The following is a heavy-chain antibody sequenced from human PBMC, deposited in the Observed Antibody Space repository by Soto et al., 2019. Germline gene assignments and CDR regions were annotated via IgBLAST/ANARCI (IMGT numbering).Heavy chain of an antibody. J-gene: IGHJ4*02. Sequence: GGSLRLSCAASGFTFSSYAMSWVRQAPGKGLEWVSAISGSGGSTYYADSVKGRFTISRDNSKNTLYLQMNSLRAEDTAVYYCAKSRYKAAAGSQTPGYWGQGTLVTVS. V-gene: IGHV3-23*01. CDR2: ISGSGGST. CDR3: AKSRYKAAAGSQTPGY. D-gene: IGHD6-13*01. CDR1: GFTFSSYA.